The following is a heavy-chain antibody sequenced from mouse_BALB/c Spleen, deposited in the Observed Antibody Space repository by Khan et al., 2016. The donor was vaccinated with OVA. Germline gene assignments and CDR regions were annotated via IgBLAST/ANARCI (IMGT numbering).Heavy chain of an antibody. Sequence: EVQLQESGPGLVKPSQSLSLTCTVTGYSITSGYGWNWIRQFPGNKLEWMGYISYSGSTNYNPSLKSRNSITRDTSKNQFFLQLKSVTTEYTATXYCARTARIKYWGQGPTLTVSP. V-gene: IGHV3-2*02. CDR2: ISYSGST. CDR1: GYSITSGYG. CDR3: ARTARIKY. J-gene: IGHJ2*01. D-gene: IGHD1-2*01.